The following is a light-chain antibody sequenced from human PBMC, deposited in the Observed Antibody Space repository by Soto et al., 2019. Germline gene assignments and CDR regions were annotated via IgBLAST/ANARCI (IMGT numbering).Light chain of an antibody. CDR2: DTS. Sequence: QAEVTQEPSLTVSPGGTVTLTCGSSTGAVTSGHYPYWFQQKPGQAPRTLIYDTSNKHSWTPARFSGSLLGGKAALTLSGAQPEDEAEYYCLLSYSGARVVFGGGTKVTVL. V-gene: IGLV7-46*01. CDR3: LLSYSGARVV. J-gene: IGLJ2*01. CDR1: TGAVTSGHY.